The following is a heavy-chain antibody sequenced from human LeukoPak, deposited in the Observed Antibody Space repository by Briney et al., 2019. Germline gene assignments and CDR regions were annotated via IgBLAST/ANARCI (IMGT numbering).Heavy chain of an antibody. J-gene: IGHJ4*02. D-gene: IGHD2-8*01. CDR3: ARGVWLYSFNY. CDR1: GGSFSGYY. Sequence: PSETLSLTCAVYGGSFSGYYWSWIRPPPGKGLEWIGEINHSGSTNYNPSLKSRVTISVDTSKNQFSLKLSSVTAADTAVYYCARGVWLYSFNYWGQGTLVTVSS. V-gene: IGHV4-34*01. CDR2: INHSGST.